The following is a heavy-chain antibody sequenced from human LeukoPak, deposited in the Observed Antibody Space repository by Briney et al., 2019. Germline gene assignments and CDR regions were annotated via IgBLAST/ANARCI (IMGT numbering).Heavy chain of an antibody. Sequence: ASVEVSCKASGYTFTSFDINWVRQATGQGREWMGWMNPNSGNTGYAQKFQRRVTMTRNTSISTAYMELSSLRSEDTAVYYCATSVEMATITTPTEWGQGTLVTVSS. CDR2: MNPNSGNT. V-gene: IGHV1-8*01. CDR3: ATSVEMATITTPTE. CDR1: GYTFTSFD. D-gene: IGHD5-24*01. J-gene: IGHJ4*02.